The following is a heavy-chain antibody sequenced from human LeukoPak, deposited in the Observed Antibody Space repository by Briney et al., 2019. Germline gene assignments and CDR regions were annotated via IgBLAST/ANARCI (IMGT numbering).Heavy chain of an antibody. CDR1: GGSISSSSYY. J-gene: IGHJ5*02. CDR2: IYYSGST. D-gene: IGHD6-13*01. V-gene: IGHV4-39*01. CDR3: ARQLYTGIAAGFDP. Sequence: SETLSLTCTVSGGSISSSSYYWGWIRQPPGKGLEWIGSIYYSGSTYYNPSLKSRVTISVDTSKNQFSLKLSSVTAADTAVYYCARQLYTGIAAGFDPWGQGTLVTVSS.